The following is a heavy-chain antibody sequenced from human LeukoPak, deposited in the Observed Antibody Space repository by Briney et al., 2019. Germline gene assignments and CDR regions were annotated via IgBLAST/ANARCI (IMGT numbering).Heavy chain of an antibody. CDR3: ATDRRYCSSISCSSFDY. Sequence: PGGSLRLSCAASGFTFSTYGMHWVRQAPGKGLEWVAVISYDGSNKYYADSVKGRFTISRDNSKNTLYLQVNSLRAEDTAVYFCATDRRYCSSISCSSFDYWGQGTLVTVSS. CDR2: ISYDGSNK. V-gene: IGHV3-30*03. J-gene: IGHJ4*02. CDR1: GFTFSTYG. D-gene: IGHD2-2*01.